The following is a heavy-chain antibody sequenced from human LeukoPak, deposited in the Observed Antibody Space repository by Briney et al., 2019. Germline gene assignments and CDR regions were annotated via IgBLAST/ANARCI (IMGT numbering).Heavy chain of an antibody. CDR1: GGSISSYY. J-gene: IGHJ3*02. Sequence: PSETLSLTCTVSGGSISSYYWSWLRQPPGKGLEWIGYIYYSGSTNYNPSLKSRVTISVDTSKNQFSLKLSSVTAADTAVYYWARRDYYDSSGYSHAFDIWGQGTMVTVSS. CDR2: IYYSGST. CDR3: ARRDYYDSSGYSHAFDI. D-gene: IGHD3-22*01. V-gene: IGHV4-59*08.